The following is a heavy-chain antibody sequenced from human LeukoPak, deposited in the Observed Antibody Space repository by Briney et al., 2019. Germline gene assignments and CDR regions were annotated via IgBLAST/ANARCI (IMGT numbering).Heavy chain of an antibody. CDR3: AKPGGSGSYYPDY. Sequence: GGSLRLSCAASGFTFNNYAMSWVRQAPGKGPEWVSSISAGGDNTYYAVSVKGRFTISRDNSKNTLYLQMNSLRAEDTAIYYCAKPGGSGSYYPDYWGQGTLVTVS. V-gene: IGHV3-23*01. J-gene: IGHJ4*02. D-gene: IGHD1-26*01. CDR1: GFTFNNYA. CDR2: ISAGGDNT.